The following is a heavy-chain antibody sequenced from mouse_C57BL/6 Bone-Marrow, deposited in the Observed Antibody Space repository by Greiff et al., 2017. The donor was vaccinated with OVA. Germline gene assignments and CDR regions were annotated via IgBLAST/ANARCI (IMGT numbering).Heavy chain of an antibody. CDR1: GFNIKDDY. J-gene: IGHJ3*01. CDR3: TTTGGPAWFAY. V-gene: IGHV14-4*01. Sequence: EVMLVESGAELVRPGASVKLSCTASGFNIKDDYMHWVKQRPEQGLEWIGWIDPENGDTEYASKFQGKATITADTSSNTAYLQLSSLTSEDTAVYYCTTTGGPAWFAYWGQGTLVTVSA. CDR2: IDPENGDT.